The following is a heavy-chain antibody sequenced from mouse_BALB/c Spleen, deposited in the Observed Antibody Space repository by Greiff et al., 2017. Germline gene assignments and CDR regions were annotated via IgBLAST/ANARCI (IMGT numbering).Heavy chain of an antibody. CDR3: VRQGWLLRYFDV. Sequence: EVQLVESGGGLVQPKGSLKLSCAASGFTFNTYAMNWVRQAPGKGLEWVARIRSKSNNYATYYADSVKDRFTISRDDSQSMLYLQMNNLKTEDTAMYYCVRQGWLLRYFDVWGAGTTVTVSS. D-gene: IGHD2-3*01. CDR1: GFTFNTYA. CDR2: IRSKSNNYAT. V-gene: IGHV10-1*02. J-gene: IGHJ1*01.